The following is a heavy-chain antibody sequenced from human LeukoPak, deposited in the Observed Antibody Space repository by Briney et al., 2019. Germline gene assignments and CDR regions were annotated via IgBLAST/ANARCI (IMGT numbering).Heavy chain of an antibody. Sequence: GGSLRLSCAASGFTFTSYYMHWVRQAPGQGLEWMGIINPSGGSTSYAQKFQGRVTITADKSTSTAYMELSSLRSEDTAVYYCASGTTDIVVVPATLRNYYFDYWGQGTLVTVSS. CDR2: INPSGGST. J-gene: IGHJ4*02. D-gene: IGHD2-2*01. CDR1: GFTFTSYY. V-gene: IGHV1-46*01. CDR3: ASGTTDIVVVPATLRNYYFDY.